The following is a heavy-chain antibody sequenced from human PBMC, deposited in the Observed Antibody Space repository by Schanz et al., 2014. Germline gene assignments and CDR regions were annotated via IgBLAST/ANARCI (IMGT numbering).Heavy chain of an antibody. Sequence: VQLVQSGGGLVQPGGSLRLSCAASGFIFGSSVMAWIRQPPGRGLEWVSYIGNGGVTIYYADSVKGRFTISRDNSKNSLYLQMNSLRAEDTAVYYCARIGGSVFDYWAQGTLVTVSS. CDR3: ARIGGSVFDY. CDR2: IGNGGVTI. J-gene: IGHJ4*02. V-gene: IGHV3-11*01. D-gene: IGHD3-10*01. CDR1: GFIFGSSV.